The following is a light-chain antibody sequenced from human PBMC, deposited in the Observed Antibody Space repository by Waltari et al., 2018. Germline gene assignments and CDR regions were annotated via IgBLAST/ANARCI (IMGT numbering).Light chain of an antibody. CDR1: QSVSVY. J-gene: IGKJ4*01. V-gene: IGKV3-11*01. CDR2: DAS. CDR3: QQRSNGLT. Sequence: EIVLTQSPATLSLSPGERATLSCRASQSVSVYLAWYQQKPGQAPRLLIFDASSRATGIPARFSGSGSGTDFTLTISSLEPEDFAVYYCQQRSNGLTFGGGTRVE.